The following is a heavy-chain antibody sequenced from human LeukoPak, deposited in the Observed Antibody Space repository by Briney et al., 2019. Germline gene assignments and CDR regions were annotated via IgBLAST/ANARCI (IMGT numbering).Heavy chain of an antibody. V-gene: IGHV4-4*07. CDR1: GGSISSDY. CDR3: ARYSSGGSCFYY. Sequence: SETLSLTCTVSGGSISSDYWNWIRQPAGKGLEWIGRIYGSGSTKYNPSLKSRVTMSVDTSKNQFSLKLSSVTAADTAVYYCARYSSGGSCFYYWGQGTLVTVSS. CDR2: IYGSGST. D-gene: IGHD2-15*01. J-gene: IGHJ4*02.